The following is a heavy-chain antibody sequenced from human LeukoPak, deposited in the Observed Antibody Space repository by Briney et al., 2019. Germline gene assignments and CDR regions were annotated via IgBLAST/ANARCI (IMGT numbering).Heavy chain of an antibody. J-gene: IGHJ3*02. CDR3: AKDRYYGSGSYLGAFDI. CDR1: GFTFSSYA. CDR2: ISGSGNST. Sequence: PGGSLRLSCAASGFTFSSYAMSWVRQAPGKGLEWVSAISGSGNSTHYADSVKGRFTISTDNSKNTLYLQMNSLRVEDTAVYYCAKDRYYGSGSYLGAFDIWGQGTMVTVSS. D-gene: IGHD3-10*01. V-gene: IGHV3-23*01.